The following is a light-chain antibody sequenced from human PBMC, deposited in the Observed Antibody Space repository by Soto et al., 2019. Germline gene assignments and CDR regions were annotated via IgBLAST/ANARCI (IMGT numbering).Light chain of an antibody. Sequence: DIQMTQSPSTLSASVGDRVTITCRASQSISSWLAWYQQKPGKAPKLLIYDASSLESGVPSRFSGSGSGTEFTLTSSILQPDDFASYYCQQYNSYSPRYTFGQGTKLEI. CDR2: DAS. CDR3: QQYNSYSPRYT. J-gene: IGKJ2*01. CDR1: QSISSW. V-gene: IGKV1-5*01.